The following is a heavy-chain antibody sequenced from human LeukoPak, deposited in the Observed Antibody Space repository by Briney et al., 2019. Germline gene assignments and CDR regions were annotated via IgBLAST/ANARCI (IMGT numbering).Heavy chain of an antibody. V-gene: IGHV4-59*01. Sequence: PSETLSLTCAVYGGSFSGYYWSWIRQPPGKGLEWIGYIYYSGSTNYNPSLKSRVTISVDTSKNQFSLKLSSVTAADTAVYYCARGGYYGSGSYSGPNYYYYYMDVWGKGTTVTISS. CDR3: ARGGYYGSGSYSGPNYYYYYMDV. CDR1: GGSFSGYY. CDR2: IYYSGST. J-gene: IGHJ6*03. D-gene: IGHD3-10*01.